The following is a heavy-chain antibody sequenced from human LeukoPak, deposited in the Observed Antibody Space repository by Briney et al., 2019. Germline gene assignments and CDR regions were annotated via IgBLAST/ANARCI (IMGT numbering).Heavy chain of an antibody. V-gene: IGHV1-18*01. CDR2: ISAYNGNT. CDR3: ARELYDILTGYYFSDY. CDR1: GYTFTSYG. D-gene: IGHD3-9*01. Sequence: ASVKVSCKASGYTFTSYGISWVRQAPGQGLEWMGWISAYNGNTNYAQKLQGRGTMTTDTSTSTAYMELRSLRSDDTAVYYCARELYDILTGYYFSDYWGQGTLVTVSS. J-gene: IGHJ4*02.